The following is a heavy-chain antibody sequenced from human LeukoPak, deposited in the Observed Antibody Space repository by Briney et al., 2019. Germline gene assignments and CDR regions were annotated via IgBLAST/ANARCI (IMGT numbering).Heavy chain of an antibody. CDR2: ISYDGSNK. CDR3: ARQLRFLEWLLFYYFDY. Sequence: GGSLRLSCAASGFTFSSYAMHWVRQAPGKGLEWVAVISYDGSNKYYADCVKGRFTISRDNSKNTLYLQMNSLRAEDTAVYYCARQLRFLEWLLFYYFDYWGQGTLVTVSS. CDR1: GFTFSSYA. D-gene: IGHD3-3*01. V-gene: IGHV3-30-3*01. J-gene: IGHJ4*02.